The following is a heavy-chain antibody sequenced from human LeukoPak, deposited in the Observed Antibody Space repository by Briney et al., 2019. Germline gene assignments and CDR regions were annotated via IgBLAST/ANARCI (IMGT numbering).Heavy chain of an antibody. CDR3: ARASGYDPYYYYYMDV. CDR1: GYTLTGYY. D-gene: IGHD3-22*01. V-gene: IGHV1-2*02. Sequence: GASVKVSCKASGYTLTGYYIHWVRQAPGQGLEWMGWINPNSGGTNYAQKSQGRVTMTRDTSISTTYMELSRLRSDDTAVYYCARASGYDPYYYYYMDVWGKGTTVTVSS. CDR2: INPNSGGT. J-gene: IGHJ6*03.